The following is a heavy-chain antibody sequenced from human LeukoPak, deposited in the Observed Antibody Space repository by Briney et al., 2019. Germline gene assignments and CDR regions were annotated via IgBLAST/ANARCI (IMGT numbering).Heavy chain of an antibody. V-gene: IGHV4-39*01. D-gene: IGHD1-26*01. CDR3: ARQAGFGSYPDY. J-gene: IGHJ4*02. CDR1: GGSISSSSYY. Sequence: SETLSLTCTVSGGSISSSSYYWGWIRQPPGKGLEWIGSIYYSGSTYYNPFLKSRVTISVDTSKNQFSLKLSSVTAADTAVYYCARQAGFGSYPDYWGQGTLVTVSS. CDR2: IYYSGST.